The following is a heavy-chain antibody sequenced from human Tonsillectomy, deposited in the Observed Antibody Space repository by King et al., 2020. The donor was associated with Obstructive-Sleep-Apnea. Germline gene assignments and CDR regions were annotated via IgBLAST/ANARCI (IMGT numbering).Heavy chain of an antibody. V-gene: IGHV4-31*03. CDR2: IYYSGST. Sequence: VQLQESGPGLVKPSQTLSLTCSVSGDSISSGGHYWSWIRQHPGKGLEWIGSIYYSGSTYYNPSLKSRVTISIDTSESQFSLKLSSVTAADTAVYYCAGTPPYSANDHSPVEEGYFFAMDVWGQGTTVTVSS. J-gene: IGHJ6*02. CDR3: AGTPPYSANDHSPVEEGYFFAMDV. CDR1: GDSISSGGHY. D-gene: IGHD5-12*01.